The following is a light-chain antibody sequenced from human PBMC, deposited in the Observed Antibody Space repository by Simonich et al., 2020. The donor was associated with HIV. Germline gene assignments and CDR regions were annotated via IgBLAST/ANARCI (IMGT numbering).Light chain of an antibody. CDR1: SSNIGSST. J-gene: IGLJ3*02. CDR2: RND. V-gene: IGLV1-44*01. Sequence: QSVLTQPPSASGTPVQRVTISCSGSSSNIGSSTVNWYQQLPGAAPKLLIYRNDQRPSGVPDRFSGSKSGTSASLAISGLQSEEEAAYYCAAWDDSLNGPVFGGGTKLTVL. CDR3: AAWDDSLNGPV.